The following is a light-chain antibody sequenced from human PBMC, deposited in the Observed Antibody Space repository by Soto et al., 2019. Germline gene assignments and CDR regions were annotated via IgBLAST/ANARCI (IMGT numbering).Light chain of an antibody. CDR3: QQYGSSPQT. V-gene: IGKV3-20*01. Sequence: EIVLTQSPGTLSLSPGERATLSCRASQSVSSNYLAWYQQKPGQAPRLLIYGASSRATGIPDRFSGSGSGTDFTLTISRLEPEDFAVYYCQQYGSSPQTFGQGTNLEIK. CDR2: GAS. CDR1: QSVSSNY. J-gene: IGKJ2*01.